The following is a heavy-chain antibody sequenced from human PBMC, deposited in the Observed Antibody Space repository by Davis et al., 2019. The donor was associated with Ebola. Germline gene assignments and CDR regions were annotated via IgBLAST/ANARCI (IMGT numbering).Heavy chain of an antibody. Sequence: PGGSLRLSCAASGFTFSDYYMSWIRQAPGKGLEWVSYISSSGSTIYYADSVKGRFTISRDNAKNSLYLQMNSLRAEDTAVYYCAREVFVEWELLHSAPNFDYWGQGTLVTVSS. CDR3: AREVFVEWELLHSAPNFDY. CDR1: GFTFSDYY. CDR2: ISSSGSTI. D-gene: IGHD1-26*01. J-gene: IGHJ4*02. V-gene: IGHV3-11*01.